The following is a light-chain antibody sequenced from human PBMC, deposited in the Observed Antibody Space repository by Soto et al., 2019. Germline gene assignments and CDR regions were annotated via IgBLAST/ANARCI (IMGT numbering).Light chain of an antibody. V-gene: IGKV3-15*01. J-gene: IGKJ5*01. CDR3: QQYYDWPLT. CDR1: QSISTS. CDR2: DAS. Sequence: EIVMTQSPATLSVSPGERATLSCRTSQSISTSLAWYQHKPGQAPRLLIYDASTRATGIPARFSGSGSGTEFTLTISSLQSEDFALYYCQQYYDWPLTFGQGTRLEIK.